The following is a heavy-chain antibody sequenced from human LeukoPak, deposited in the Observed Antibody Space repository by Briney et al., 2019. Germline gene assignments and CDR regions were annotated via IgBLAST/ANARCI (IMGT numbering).Heavy chain of an antibody. Sequence: GRSLRLSCAASGFNLTNYAMHWVRQAPGKGLEWVAVISYDGTKEYYADSVKGRFTISRDISKNTLYLQMNSLRADDTAVYYCASLTLLGYSSTWLGLDHWGQGTLVTVSS. J-gene: IGHJ4*02. CDR2: ISYDGTKE. CDR3: ASLTLLGYSSTWLGLDH. CDR1: GFNLTNYA. D-gene: IGHD6-13*01. V-gene: IGHV3-30*04.